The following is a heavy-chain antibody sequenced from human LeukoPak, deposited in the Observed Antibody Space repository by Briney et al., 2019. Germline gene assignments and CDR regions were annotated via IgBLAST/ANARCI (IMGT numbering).Heavy chain of an antibody. CDR1: GFTFSNYW. Sequence: GGSLRLSCAAPGFTFSNYWMSWVRQAPGKGLEWVSYISSSSSTIYYADSVKGRFTISRDNAKNSLYLQMNSLRAEDTAVYYCARDSEDILTGYHPTYGMDVWGQGTTVTVSS. CDR3: ARDSEDILTGYHPTYGMDV. V-gene: IGHV3-48*04. D-gene: IGHD3-9*01. CDR2: ISSSSSTI. J-gene: IGHJ6*02.